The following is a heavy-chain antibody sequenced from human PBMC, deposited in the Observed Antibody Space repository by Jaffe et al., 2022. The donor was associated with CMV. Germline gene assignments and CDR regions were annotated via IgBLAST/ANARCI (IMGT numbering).Heavy chain of an antibody. J-gene: IGHJ6*02. D-gene: IGHD2-15*01. CDR3: AKDRVYSGFYYYGMDV. CDR1: GFTFSSYG. CDR2: ISYDGSNK. Sequence: QVQLVESGGGVVQPGRSLRLSCAASGFTFSSYGMHWVRQAPGKGLEWVAVISYDGSNKYYADSVKGRFTISRDNSKNTLYLQMNSLRAEDTAVYYCAKDRVYSGFYYYGMDVWGQGTTVTVSS. V-gene: IGHV3-30*18.